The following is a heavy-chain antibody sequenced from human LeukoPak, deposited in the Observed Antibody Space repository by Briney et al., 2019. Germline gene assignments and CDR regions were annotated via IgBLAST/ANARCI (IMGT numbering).Heavy chain of an antibody. V-gene: IGHV4-38-2*02. D-gene: IGHD6-13*01. CDR2: IYHSGST. CDR3: ARFGPIAAAGTDYYYYYMDV. Sequence: KPSETLSLTCTVSGYSISSGYYWGWIRQPPGKGLEWIGSIYHSGSTYYNPSLKSRVTISVDTSKNQFSLKLSSVTAADTAVYYCARFGPIAAAGTDYYYYYMDVWGKGTTVTVSS. J-gene: IGHJ6*03. CDR1: GYSISSGYY.